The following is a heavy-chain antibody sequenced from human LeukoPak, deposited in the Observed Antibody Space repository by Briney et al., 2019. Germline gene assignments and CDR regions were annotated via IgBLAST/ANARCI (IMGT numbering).Heavy chain of an antibody. V-gene: IGHV4-34*01. CDR2: INHSGST. CDR1: GGSFSGYY. CDR3: ARVSSSGIAARRVLIDY. D-gene: IGHD6-6*01. J-gene: IGHJ4*02. Sequence: PSETLSLTCAVYGGSFSGYYWSWIRQPPGKGLEWIGEINHSGSTNYNPSLESRVTISVDTSKNQFSLKLSSVTAADTAVHYCARVSSSGIAARRVLIDYWGQGTLVTVSS.